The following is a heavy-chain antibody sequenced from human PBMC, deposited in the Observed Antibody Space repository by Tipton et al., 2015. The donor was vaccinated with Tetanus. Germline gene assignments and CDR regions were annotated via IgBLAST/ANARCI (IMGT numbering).Heavy chain of an antibody. Sequence: TLTLTCTVSRGSINSGTFYWDWIRQPPGKGLEWIGNIYYNGNMLENPSLKGRVTLSLDKSKNQFSLNLTSVTAADTAVYYCAGRKGFYRPFDFWGLGILVTVSS. J-gene: IGHJ4*02. D-gene: IGHD3-16*02. CDR3: AGRKGFYRPFDF. CDR2: IYYNGNM. V-gene: IGHV4-39*01. CDR1: RGSINSGTFY.